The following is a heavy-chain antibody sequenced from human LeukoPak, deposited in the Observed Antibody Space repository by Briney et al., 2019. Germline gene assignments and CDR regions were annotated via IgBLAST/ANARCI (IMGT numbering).Heavy chain of an antibody. CDR3: ARGGYDYVWGSYRDAFDI. J-gene: IGHJ3*02. D-gene: IGHD3-16*02. V-gene: IGHV1-3*03. Sequence: ASVKVSCKASGYTFTSYAMHWVRQAPGQRLEWMGWINAGNGNTKYSQEFQGRVTITRDISASTAYMELSSLRSEDMAVYYCARGGYDYVWGSYRDAFDIWGQGTMVTVSS. CDR2: INAGNGNT. CDR1: GYTFTSYA.